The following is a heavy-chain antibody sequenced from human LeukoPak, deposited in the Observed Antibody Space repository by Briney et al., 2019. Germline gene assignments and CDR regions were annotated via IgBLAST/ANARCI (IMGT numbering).Heavy chain of an antibody. CDR2: IYPGDSDT. D-gene: IGHD2-21*01. CDR3: PSDQFCGGGCYHFPD. CDR1: GYSVTSYW. Sequence: GESLKISCKGSGYSVTSYWIGWVRQMPGKGLEWMGIIYPGDSDTRYSPSFQGQVTISADKSISTAYLQWSSLKASDTAMYYCPSDQFCGGGCYHFPDWGQGTLVTVSS. V-gene: IGHV5-51*01. J-gene: IGHJ4*02.